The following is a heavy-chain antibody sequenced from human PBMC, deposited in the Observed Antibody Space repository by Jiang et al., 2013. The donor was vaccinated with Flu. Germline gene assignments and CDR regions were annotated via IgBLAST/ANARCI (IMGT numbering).Heavy chain of an antibody. Sequence: QLLESGGGLVQPGGSLRLSCAASGFTVSSNYMSWVRQAPGKGLEWVSVIYSGGSTYYADAVKGRSTVSRDNSKNTLSLQLNSLRAEDTAVYYCAKGYGLGRYSVNYYMDVCGKGTTVTVSS. D-gene: IGHD3-10*01. CDR1: GFTVSSNY. CDR3: AKGYGLGRYSVNYYMDV. J-gene: IGHJ6*03. V-gene: IGHV3-53*01. CDR2: IYSGGST.